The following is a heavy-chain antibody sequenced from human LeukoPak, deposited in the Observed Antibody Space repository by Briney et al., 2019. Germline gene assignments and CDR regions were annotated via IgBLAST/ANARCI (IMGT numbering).Heavy chain of an antibody. CDR1: GGSISSGGYS. V-gene: IGHV4-30-2*01. CDR2: IYHSGST. CDR3: ARGEGYCSGGSCYYYYGMDV. Sequence: SETLSPTCAVSGGSISSGGYSWSWIRQPPGKGLEWIRYIYHSGSTYYNPSLKSRVTISVDRSKNQFSLKLSSVTAADTAVYYCARGEGYCSGGSCYYYYGMDVWGQGTTVTVSS. J-gene: IGHJ6*02. D-gene: IGHD2-15*01.